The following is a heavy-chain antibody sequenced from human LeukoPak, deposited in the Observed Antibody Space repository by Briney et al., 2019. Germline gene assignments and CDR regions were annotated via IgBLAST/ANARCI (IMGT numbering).Heavy chain of an antibody. Sequence: GGSLRLSCAASGFTFTHYWIHWVRQVPGKGLVWVSRIHSDATTTNYADSVKGRFTISRDNAKNTVYLQMNSLRVEDTAVYYCARDGPWERIEFDDWGQGILVTVSS. CDR2: IHSDATTT. V-gene: IGHV3-74*01. D-gene: IGHD1-26*01. CDR1: GFTFTHYW. CDR3: ARDGPWERIEFDD. J-gene: IGHJ4*02.